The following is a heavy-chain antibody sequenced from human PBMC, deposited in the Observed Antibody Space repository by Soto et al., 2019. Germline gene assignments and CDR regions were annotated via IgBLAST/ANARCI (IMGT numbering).Heavy chain of an antibody. CDR3: AKDLGGTVTTMLFDL. J-gene: IGHJ2*01. CDR2: ISGSGGST. D-gene: IGHD4-17*01. CDR1: GFTFSSYA. Sequence: GGSLRLSCAASGFTFSSYAMSWVRQAPGKWLEWVSAISGSGGSTYYADSVKGRFTISRDNSKNTLYLQMNSLRAEDTAVYYCAKDLGGTVTTMLFDLWGRGTLVTVSS. V-gene: IGHV3-23*01.